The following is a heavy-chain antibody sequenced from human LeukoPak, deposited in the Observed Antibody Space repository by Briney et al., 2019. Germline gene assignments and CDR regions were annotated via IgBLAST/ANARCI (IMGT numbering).Heavy chain of an antibody. D-gene: IGHD3-22*01. V-gene: IGHV1-46*01. CDR2: INPSGGST. CDR1: GYTFSSYY. J-gene: IGHJ4*02. CDR3: ARDDSSGPQVY. Sequence: ASVKASCKASGYTFSSYYMHWVRQAPGQGLEWMGIINPSGGSTKYAQKHQGRVTMTSDTSTSTVYMELSSLRSEDTAVYYCARDDSSGPQVYWGQGTLVTVSS.